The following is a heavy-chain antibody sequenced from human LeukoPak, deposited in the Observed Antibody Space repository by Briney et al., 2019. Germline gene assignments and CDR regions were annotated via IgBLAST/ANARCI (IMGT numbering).Heavy chain of an antibody. Sequence: SVKVSCKASGGTFSSYTISWVRQAPGQGLEWMGRIIPILGIANYAQKFRGRVTITADKSTSTAYMELSSLRSEDTAVYYCAREGGSYGDYWGQGTLVTVTS. CDR2: IIPILGIA. CDR1: GGTFSSYT. CDR3: AREGGSYGDY. V-gene: IGHV1-69*04. J-gene: IGHJ4*02. D-gene: IGHD1-26*01.